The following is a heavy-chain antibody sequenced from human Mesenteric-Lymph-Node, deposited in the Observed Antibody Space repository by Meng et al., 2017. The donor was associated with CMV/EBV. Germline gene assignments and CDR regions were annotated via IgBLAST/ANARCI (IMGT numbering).Heavy chain of an antibody. D-gene: IGHD5-18*01. J-gene: IGHJ2*01. CDR2: ISDSGGRT. Sequence: GESLKISCAASGFTFSSYAMSWVRQAPGKGLEWVSGISDSGGRTDYADSVKGRFTISRDNSKNTLYLQMNSLRAEDTAIYYCAREGTQLWPPNWFFDLWGRGTLVTVSS. V-gene: IGHV3-23*01. CDR1: GFTFSSYA. CDR3: AREGTQLWPPNWFFDL.